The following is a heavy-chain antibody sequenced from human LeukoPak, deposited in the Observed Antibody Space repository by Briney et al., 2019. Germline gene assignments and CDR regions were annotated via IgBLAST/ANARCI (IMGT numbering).Heavy chain of an antibody. CDR2: IYYSGST. Sequence: SETLSLTCTVSGGSITSNTYYWGWIRQAPGKGLEWIGSIYYSGSTYYTPSLKSRVTISADTSKNQLPLQLSSVTAADTAVYYCARQNKAFDYGDYLFDYWGQGTLVTVSS. J-gene: IGHJ4*02. D-gene: IGHD4-17*01. CDR3: ARQNKAFDYGDYLFDY. CDR1: GGSITSNTYY. V-gene: IGHV4-39*01.